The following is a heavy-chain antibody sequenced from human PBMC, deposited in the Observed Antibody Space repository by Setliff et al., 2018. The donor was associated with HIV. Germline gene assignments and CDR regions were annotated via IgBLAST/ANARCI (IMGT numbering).Heavy chain of an antibody. CDR1: GGAFSSYA. V-gene: IGHV1-69*05. CDR3: ARDRTEFVDGGYYPYYFDS. Sequence: ASVKVSCKASGGAFSSYALSWVRQAPGQGLEWMGGIIPIFGTANYAQKFQGRVTITTDESTSTAYMELSSLRSEDTAVYYCARDRTEFVDGGYYPYYFDSWGQGTLVTVSS. J-gene: IGHJ4*02. CDR2: IIPIFGTA. D-gene: IGHD3-22*01.